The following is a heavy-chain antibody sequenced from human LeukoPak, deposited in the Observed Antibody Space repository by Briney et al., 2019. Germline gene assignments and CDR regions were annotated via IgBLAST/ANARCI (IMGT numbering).Heavy chain of an antibody. J-gene: IGHJ3*02. D-gene: IGHD3-10*01. CDR2: SYSGGST. V-gene: IGHV3-66*02. Sequence: GGSLRLSCAASGFTVSSNYISWVRQAPGKGLECVSVSYSGGSTDYADSVKGRFTISRDNSKNTLYLQMNSLRTEDTAVYYCARGVIRGIDAFDIWGQGTMVTVSS. CDR1: GFTVSSNY. CDR3: ARGVIRGIDAFDI.